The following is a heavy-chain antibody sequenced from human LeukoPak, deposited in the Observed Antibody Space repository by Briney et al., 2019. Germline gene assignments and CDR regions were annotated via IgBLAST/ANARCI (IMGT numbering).Heavy chain of an antibody. CDR3: ARVSGDSSGYLDY. Sequence: SGTLSLTCAVSGGSISSSNWWSWVRRPPGKGRGGIGEIYHSGSTNYNPSLKSRVTISVDKSKNRFSLKLSSVTAADTAVYYCARVSGDSSGYLDYWGQGTLVTVSS. J-gene: IGHJ4*02. CDR2: IYHSGST. CDR1: GGSISSSNW. V-gene: IGHV4-4*02. D-gene: IGHD3-22*01.